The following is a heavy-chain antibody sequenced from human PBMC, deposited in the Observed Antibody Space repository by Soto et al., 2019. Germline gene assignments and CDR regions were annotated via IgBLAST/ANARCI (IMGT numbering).Heavy chain of an antibody. Sequence: SETLSLTCSVSGGSISSTSYYWGWIRQPPGKGLEWIGTIYYTGSTYYNPSLKSRVTISIDTSKNQFSLKLSSVTAADTAVYYCARYYASAILWGQGTLVTVSS. D-gene: IGHD3-10*01. CDR1: GGSISSTSYY. V-gene: IGHV4-39*01. J-gene: IGHJ4*02. CDR3: ARYYASAIL. CDR2: IYYTGST.